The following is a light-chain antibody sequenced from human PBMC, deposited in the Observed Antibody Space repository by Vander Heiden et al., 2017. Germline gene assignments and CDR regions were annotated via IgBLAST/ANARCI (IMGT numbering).Light chain of an antibody. J-gene: IGLJ2*01. Sequence: SALTQPPSASGTPGQRVTSSGSGSSTNIGNNTVNWDQEVPGTAPKLLVYSNRQRPSGVPDRFSGSKSGTTASLAISGLQAEDGADYYCAAWDDSLNGVVFGGGTKLTVL. CDR2: SNR. V-gene: IGLV1-44*01. CDR3: AAWDDSLNGVV. CDR1: STNIGNNT.